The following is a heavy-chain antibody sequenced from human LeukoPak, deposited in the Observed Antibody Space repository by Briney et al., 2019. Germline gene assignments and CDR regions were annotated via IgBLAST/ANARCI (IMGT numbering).Heavy chain of an antibody. V-gene: IGHV3-23*01. Sequence: AGSLTLSCVASGFSFSDSVISCVRQAPRNGREWVSAISSVYGVTNYAASVKARFPISRDSFKNNVHLQMSSLIADDTATSSCAKGEYRSHNWFLTLDYCGEGGLVTVSS. J-gene: IGHJ4*02. CDR3: AKGEYRSHNWFLTLDY. D-gene: IGHD1-20*01. CDR2: ISSVYGVT. CDR1: GFSFSDSV.